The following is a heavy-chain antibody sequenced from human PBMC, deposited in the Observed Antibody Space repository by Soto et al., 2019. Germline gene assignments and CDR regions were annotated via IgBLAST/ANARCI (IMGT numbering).Heavy chain of an antibody. CDR3: ARDLVTGFSYYYYGMDV. J-gene: IGHJ6*02. D-gene: IGHD1-20*01. CDR2: ISSSGSAI. V-gene: IGHV3-48*04. CDR1: GFTFTRYS. Sequence: PGGSLRLSCAASGFTFTRYSMNWVRQAPGKGLEWVSYISSSGSAIYYADSVRGRFTISRDNAKNSLFLQINSLRAEDTAVYYCARDLVTGFSYYYYGMDVWGQGTTVTVSS.